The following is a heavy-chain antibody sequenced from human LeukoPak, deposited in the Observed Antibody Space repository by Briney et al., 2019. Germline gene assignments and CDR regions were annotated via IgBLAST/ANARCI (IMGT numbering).Heavy chain of an antibody. CDR2: IKKGGREI. CDR3: AREERFTLVRGVVSSGPFDY. D-gene: IGHD3-10*01. J-gene: IGHJ4*02. V-gene: IGHV3-7*01. CDR1: GFTFSSYW. Sequence: RASLRLSCAASGFTFSSYWMSWVRQAPGKGLQWVANIKKGGREIYYVDSVKGRFTISRDNAKNSLYLQLNSLRAEDTAVYYCAREERFTLVRGVVSSGPFDYWGQGSLVTVSS.